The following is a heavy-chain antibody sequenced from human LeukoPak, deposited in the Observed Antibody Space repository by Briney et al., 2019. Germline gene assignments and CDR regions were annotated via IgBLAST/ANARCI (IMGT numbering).Heavy chain of an antibody. D-gene: IGHD5-24*01. CDR2: IYYSGST. Sequence: PSETLSLTCTVSGGSISSYYWSWIRQPPGKGLEWIGYIYYSGSTNYNPSLKSRVTIPVDTSKNQFSLKLSSVTAADTAVYYCARLSRDGYNWGPFDYWGQGTLVTVSS. CDR3: ARLSRDGYNWGPFDY. CDR1: GGSISSYY. V-gene: IGHV4-59*08. J-gene: IGHJ4*02.